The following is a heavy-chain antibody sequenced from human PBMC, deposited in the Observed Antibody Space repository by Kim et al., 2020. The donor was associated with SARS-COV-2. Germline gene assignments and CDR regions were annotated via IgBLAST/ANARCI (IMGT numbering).Heavy chain of an antibody. J-gene: IGHJ5*02. CDR2: IKKKAKNYAT. Sequence: GGSLRLSCAASGFTFSDFDMHWVRQASGKGLEWIGRIKKKAKNYATGYAASVKGRFTISRDDSKNTAYLQMNSLKTEDTAVYFCTSWTSMIRGADKWSDPWGQGTLVTVSS. V-gene: IGHV3-73*01. CDR1: GFTFSDFD. D-gene: IGHD3-10*01. CDR3: TSWTSMIRGADKWSDP.